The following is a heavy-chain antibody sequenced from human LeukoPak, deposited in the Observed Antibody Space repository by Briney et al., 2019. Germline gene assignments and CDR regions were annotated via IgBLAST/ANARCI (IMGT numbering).Heavy chain of an antibody. V-gene: IGHV1-69*13. D-gene: IGHD2-15*01. CDR3: VRAPRDTPPFDH. Sequence: SVKVSCKASGGTFSSYAISWVRQAPGQGLEWMGGIIPIFGTANYAQKFQGRVTITADESTSTAYMELSSLRSEDTAVYYCVRAPRDTPPFDHWGQGTLVTVSS. CDR1: GGTFSSYA. CDR2: IIPIFGTA. J-gene: IGHJ4*02.